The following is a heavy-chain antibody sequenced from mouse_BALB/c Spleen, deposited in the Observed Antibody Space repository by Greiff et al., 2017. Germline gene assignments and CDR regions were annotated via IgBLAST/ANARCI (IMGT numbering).Heavy chain of an antibody. J-gene: IGHJ3*01. CDR1: GFSLTSSG. D-gene: IGHD6-2*01. Sequence: QVQLKESGPGLVAPSQSLSITCTVSGFSLTSSGVHWVRQPPGKGLEWLGVIWAGGSTNYNSALVSRLSISKDNSKSQVFLKMNSLQTDDTAMYYCARGLSHFSWLAYWGQGTLVTVSA. CDR3: ARGLSHFSWLAY. V-gene: IGHV2-9*02. CDR2: IWAGGST.